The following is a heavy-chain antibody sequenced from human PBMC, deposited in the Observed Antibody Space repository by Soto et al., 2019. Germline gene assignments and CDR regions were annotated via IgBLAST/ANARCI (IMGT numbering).Heavy chain of an antibody. Sequence: QVQLVQSGAEVKKPGSSVKVSCKASGGTFSSYTISWVRQAPGQGLEWMGRIIPILGIANYAQKFQGRVTITAEKSTSTAYMELSSLRSEDTAVYYCARRYYDILTGQDAFDIWGQGTMVTVSS. CDR3: ARRYYDILTGQDAFDI. J-gene: IGHJ3*02. V-gene: IGHV1-69*02. D-gene: IGHD3-9*01. CDR2: IIPILGIA. CDR1: GGTFSSYT.